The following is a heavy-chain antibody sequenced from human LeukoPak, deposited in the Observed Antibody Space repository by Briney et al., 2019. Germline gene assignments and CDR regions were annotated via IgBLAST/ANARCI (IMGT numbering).Heavy chain of an antibody. V-gene: IGHV4-39*07. CDR1: GASISSTSYY. CDR3: ARVYSSGWYSPPEGPFDP. Sequence: PSETLSLTCTVSGASISSTSYYWGWIRQPPGKGLEWIGSIYYSGSTYYNPSLKSRVTISVDTSKNQFSLKLSSVTAADTAVYYCARVYSSGWYSPPEGPFDPWGQGTLVTVSS. J-gene: IGHJ5*02. D-gene: IGHD6-19*01. CDR2: IYYSGST.